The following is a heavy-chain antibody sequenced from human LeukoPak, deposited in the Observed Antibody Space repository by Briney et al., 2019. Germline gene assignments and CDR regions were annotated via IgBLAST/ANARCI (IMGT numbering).Heavy chain of an antibody. D-gene: IGHD4/OR15-4a*01. J-gene: IGHJ4*02. Sequence: SETLSLTCTVSGGFISSSSYYWGWIRQPPGKGLEWIGTIYYSGSTYYNPSLKSRVTISVDTSKNQFSLKLSSVTAADTAVYYCARAMWTMVTTFDYWGQGTLVTVSS. CDR1: GGFISSSSYY. CDR3: ARAMWTMVTTFDY. V-gene: IGHV4-39*07. CDR2: IYYSGST.